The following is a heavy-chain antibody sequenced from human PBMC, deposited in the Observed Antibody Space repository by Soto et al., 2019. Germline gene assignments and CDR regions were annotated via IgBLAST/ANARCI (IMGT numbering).Heavy chain of an antibody. CDR1: GYSFITYY. J-gene: IGHJ3*02. V-gene: IGHV1-46*03. D-gene: IGHD2-15*01. CDR3: ATYCSGSNCPGPWI. Sequence: QVQLVQSGAEVKKPGASVKVSCKASGYSFITYYLHWVRQAPGQGLEWMAIINTSGGSTTYAQKFQGRVTLTRDTSTSTAYLELSSLKSDDPAVYYCATYCSGSNCPGPWIWGQGTRVTVSS. CDR2: INTSGGST.